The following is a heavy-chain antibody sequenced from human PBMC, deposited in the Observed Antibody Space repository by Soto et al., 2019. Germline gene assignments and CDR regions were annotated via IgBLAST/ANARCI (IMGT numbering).Heavy chain of an antibody. CDR2: IYYSGST. J-gene: IGHJ6*02. CDR3: ERDVNSYGSGSNGMDV. CDR1: GGSISIGGYY. V-gene: IGHV4-31*03. D-gene: IGHD3-10*01. Sequence: PSATXSLTCTFSGGSISIGGYYLSWIRQYPGQVLDWIGYIYYSGSTYYNPSLKSRVTMSLDTSKNQFSLKLSSVTAADTAVDYCERDVNSYGSGSNGMDVWGHGPTVTVSS.